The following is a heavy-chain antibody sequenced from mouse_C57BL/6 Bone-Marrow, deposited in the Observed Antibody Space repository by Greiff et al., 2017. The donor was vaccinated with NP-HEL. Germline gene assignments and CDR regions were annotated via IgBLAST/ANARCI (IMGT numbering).Heavy chain of an antibody. J-gene: IGHJ3*01. D-gene: IGHD1-2*01. CDR3: AMATPWFAY. CDR1: GYTFTSYW. V-gene: IGHV1-74*01. CDR2: IHPSDSDT. Sequence: QVQLQQPGAELVKPGASVKVSCKASGYTFTSYWMHWVKQRPGQGLEWIGRIHPSDSDTNYTQKFKGKATLTVDTSSSTAYMQLSSLTSEDSAVYYCAMATPWFAYWGQGTLVTVSA.